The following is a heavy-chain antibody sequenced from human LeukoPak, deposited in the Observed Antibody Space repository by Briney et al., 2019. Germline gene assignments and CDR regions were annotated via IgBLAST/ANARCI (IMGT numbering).Heavy chain of an antibody. J-gene: IGHJ4*02. V-gene: IGHV4-59*01. CDR3: AGASYDSSGVH. CDR1: GGSISSYY. Sequence: SETLSLTCTVSGGSISSYYWSWIRQPPGKGLEGIGYIYYSGSTNYNPSLRSRGTISVDTSKNQFSLKLSSVTAADTAVYYCAGASYDSSGVHWGQGTLVTVSS. D-gene: IGHD3-22*01. CDR2: IYYSGST.